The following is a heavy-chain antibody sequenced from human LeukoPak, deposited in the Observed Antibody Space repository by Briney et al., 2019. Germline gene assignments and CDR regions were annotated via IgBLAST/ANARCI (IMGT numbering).Heavy chain of an antibody. CDR1: GRPFSCYY. D-gene: IGHD3-22*01. CDR2: FNHSGSP. CDR3: ARGRQRSTHYYDSSGYYSVCYFDY. J-gene: IGHJ4*02. Sequence: PWETLSLTCAVYGRPFSCYYWRWIRQPSGKGLEWDGQFNHSGSPNNNPNLKSRVTMSVDTSKDQFSLKLSSVTAADTAVYYCARGRQRSTHYYDSSGYYSVCYFDYWGQGTLVTVSS. V-gene: IGHV4-34*01.